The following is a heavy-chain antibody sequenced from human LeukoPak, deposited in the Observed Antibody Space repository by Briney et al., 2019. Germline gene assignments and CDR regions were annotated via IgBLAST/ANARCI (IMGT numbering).Heavy chain of an antibody. CDR3: ARGLEQWLVQDY. Sequence: SQTLSPTCAVSGGALCGYYWTWVRQSPRGGLGRVGEVHYSGSATYNPSLKSRVTISVDTSKNQFSLKLSSVTAADTAVYYCARGLEQWLVQDYWGQGTLVTVSS. V-gene: IGHV4-34*01. CDR2: VHYSGSA. J-gene: IGHJ4*02. CDR1: GGALCGYY. D-gene: IGHD6-19*01.